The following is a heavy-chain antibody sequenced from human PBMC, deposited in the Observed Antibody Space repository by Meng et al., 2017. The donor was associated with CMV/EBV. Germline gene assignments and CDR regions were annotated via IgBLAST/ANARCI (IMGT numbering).Heavy chain of an antibody. D-gene: IGHD4-23*01. J-gene: IGHJ6*02. CDR2: INPSGGST. CDR1: GYTFTSYG. Sequence: ASVKVSCKASGYTFTSYGISWVRQAPGQGLEWMGIINPSGGSTSYAQKFQGRVTMTRDTSTSTVYMELSSLRSEDTAVYYCARTPDSAPRWVGSPSYYYGMDVWGQGTTVTVSS. V-gene: IGHV1-46*01. CDR3: ARTPDSAPRWVGSPSYYYGMDV.